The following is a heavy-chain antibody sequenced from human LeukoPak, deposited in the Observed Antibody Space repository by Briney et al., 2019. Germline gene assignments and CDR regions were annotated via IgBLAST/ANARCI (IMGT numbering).Heavy chain of an antibody. V-gene: IGHV1-69*05. CDR1: GGTFSSYA. J-gene: IGHJ5*02. CDR2: IIPIFGTA. D-gene: IGHD6-19*01. Sequence: AASVKVSCKASGGTFSSYAISWVRQAPGQGLEWMGRIIPIFGTANYAQKFQGRVTITTDESTRTAYMELSSLRSEDTAVYYCAVIAVAGKSDPWGQGTLVTVSS. CDR3: AVIAVAGKSDP.